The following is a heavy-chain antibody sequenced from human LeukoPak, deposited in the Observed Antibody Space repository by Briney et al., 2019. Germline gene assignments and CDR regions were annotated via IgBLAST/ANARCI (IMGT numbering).Heavy chain of an antibody. V-gene: IGHV1-69*13. J-gene: IGHJ6*02. CDR3: AASPPLRFLESYGMDV. D-gene: IGHD3-3*01. CDR2: IIPIFGTA. Sequence: SVTVSCTASGGTFSSYAISWVRQAPGQGLEWMGGIIPIFGTANYAQKFQGRVTITADESTSTAYMELSSLRTEDTAVYYCAASPPLRFLESYGMDVWGQGTTVTVSS. CDR1: GGTFSSYA.